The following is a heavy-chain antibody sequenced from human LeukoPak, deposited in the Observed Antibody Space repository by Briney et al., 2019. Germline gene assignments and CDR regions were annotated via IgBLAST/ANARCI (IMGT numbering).Heavy chain of an antibody. V-gene: IGHV4-34*01. CDR3: ARDLSSTSHIDY. CDR1: GGSFSGYY. CDR2: INHSGGT. D-gene: IGHD2-2*01. J-gene: IGHJ4*02. Sequence: SETLSLTCTVYGGSFSGYYWSWIRQPPGKGLEWIGEINHSGGTNYNPSLKSRVTISVDTSKNQFSLKLSSVTAADTAVYYCARDLSSTSHIDYWGQGTLVTVSS.